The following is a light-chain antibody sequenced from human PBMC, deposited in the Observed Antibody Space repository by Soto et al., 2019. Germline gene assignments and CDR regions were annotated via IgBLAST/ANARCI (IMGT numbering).Light chain of an antibody. CDR2: DVS. CDR3: SSYTGSSTYV. CDR1: SSDVGGYNY. V-gene: IGLV2-14*03. Sequence: QSALTQPASVSRSPGQSITISCTGTSSDVGGYNYVSWYQQHPGKAPKLMIYDVSNRPSGVSNRFSGSKSGNTASLTISGLQTEDESDYYCSSYTGSSTYVFGTGTKLTV. J-gene: IGLJ1*01.